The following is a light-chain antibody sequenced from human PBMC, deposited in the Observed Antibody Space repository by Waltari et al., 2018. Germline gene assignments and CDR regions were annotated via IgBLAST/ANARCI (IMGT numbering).Light chain of an antibody. J-gene: IGKJ5*01. CDR1: QNIDTW. CDR2: KAS. Sequence: DIQMTQSPSTLSASMGDSVTITCRASQNIDTWLAWYQQKPGKAPKLLLFKASNLESGVPSKFSGSGSGTEFTLTISTLEPDDFATYYCQQYSSFPITFGHGTRLEIK. V-gene: IGKV1-5*03. CDR3: QQYSSFPIT.